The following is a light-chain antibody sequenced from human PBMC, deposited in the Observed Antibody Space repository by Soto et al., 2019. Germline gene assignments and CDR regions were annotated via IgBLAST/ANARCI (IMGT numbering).Light chain of an antibody. CDR3: QQYGSSPLT. V-gene: IGKV3-20*01. Sequence: EIVLTQSPGTLSLSPGERATLSCRASQSVSAGHLAWYQQEPGQAPRLLTYGASSRATGIPDRFSGSGSGTDFTLTISRLEPEDFAVYFCQQYGSSPLTFGGGTKVDIK. CDR2: GAS. CDR1: QSVSAGH. J-gene: IGKJ4*01.